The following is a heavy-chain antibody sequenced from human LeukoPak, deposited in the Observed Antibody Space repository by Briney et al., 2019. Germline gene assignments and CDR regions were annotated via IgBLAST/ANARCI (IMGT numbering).Heavy chain of an antibody. Sequence: ASVKVSCKASGYTFTDYYMHRVRQAPGQGLEWMGWINPNSGATHYAQNFQGRVTLTRDTSISTFYMEMSSLRYDDTAMYFCARDLGLGIAAAGLSWFDPWGQGTLVTVSS. J-gene: IGHJ5*02. D-gene: IGHD6-13*01. CDR3: ARDLGLGIAAAGLSWFDP. V-gene: IGHV1-2*02. CDR1: GYTFTDYY. CDR2: INPNSGAT.